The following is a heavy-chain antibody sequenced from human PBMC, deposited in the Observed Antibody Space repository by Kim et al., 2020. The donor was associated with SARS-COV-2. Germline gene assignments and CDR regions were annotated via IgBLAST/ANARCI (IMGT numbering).Heavy chain of an antibody. CDR1: GGSISSYY. CDR3: ASTSYDFWSGSPYYYMDV. V-gene: IGHV4-59*01. J-gene: IGHJ6*03. Sequence: SETLSLTCTVSGGSISSYYWSWIRQPPGKGLEWIGYIYYSGSTNYNPSLKSRVTISVDTSKNQFSLKLSSVTAADTAVYYCASTSYDFWSGSPYYYMDVWGKGTTVTVSS. D-gene: IGHD3-3*01. CDR2: IYYSGST.